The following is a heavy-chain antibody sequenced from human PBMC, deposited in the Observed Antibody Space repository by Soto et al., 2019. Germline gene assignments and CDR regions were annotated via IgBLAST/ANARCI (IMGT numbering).Heavy chain of an antibody. CDR3: ARGRTIRSWFDP. V-gene: IGHV4-34*01. CDR2: INHSGST. CDR1: GGSFSGYY. D-gene: IGHD3-3*01. Sequence: SETLSLTCAVYGGSFSGYYWSWIRQPPGKGLEWIGEINHSGSTNYNPPLKSRVTISVDTSKNQFSLKLNSVIAVDTAVYYCARGRTIRSWFDPWGQGTLVNVSS. J-gene: IGHJ5*02.